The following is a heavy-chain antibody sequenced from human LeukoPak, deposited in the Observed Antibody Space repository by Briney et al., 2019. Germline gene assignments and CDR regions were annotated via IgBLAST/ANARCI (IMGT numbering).Heavy chain of an antibody. Sequence: PGGSLRLSCAASGFTFSDYYMNWVRQAPGKGLEWVAVISYDGSNKYYADSVKGRFTISRDNSKNTLYLQMNSLRAEDTAVYYCAQNRRLDYWGQGTLVTVSS. V-gene: IGHV3-30*18. CDR3: AQNRRLDY. CDR1: GFTFSDYY. J-gene: IGHJ4*02. CDR2: ISYDGSNK.